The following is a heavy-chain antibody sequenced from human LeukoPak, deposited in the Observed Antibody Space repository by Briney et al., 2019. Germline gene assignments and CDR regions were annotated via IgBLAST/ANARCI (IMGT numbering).Heavy chain of an antibody. Sequence: SETLSLTCAVYGGSFSGYYWSWIRQPPGKGLEWIGEINHSGSTNYNPSLKGRVTISVDTSKNQFSLKLSSVTAADTAVYYCARGTRVTNYYYYYYMHVWGKGTTVTVSS. D-gene: IGHD4-11*01. CDR1: GGSFSGYY. V-gene: IGHV4-34*01. CDR3: ARGTRVTNYYYYYYMHV. CDR2: INHSGST. J-gene: IGHJ6*03.